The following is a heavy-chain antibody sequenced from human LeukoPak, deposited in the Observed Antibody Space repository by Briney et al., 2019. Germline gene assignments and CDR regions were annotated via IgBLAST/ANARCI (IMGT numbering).Heavy chain of an antibody. Sequence: GASVKVSCKASGRTFTSYAISWVRQAPGQGLEWMGGIIPIFGTANYAQTFQGRVTITADKSTSTAYMELSSLRSEDTAVYYCARDGEGGYYGSGSYPFDYWGQGTLVTVSS. CDR2: IIPIFGTA. CDR3: ARDGEGGYYGSGSYPFDY. V-gene: IGHV1-69*06. J-gene: IGHJ4*02. D-gene: IGHD3-10*01. CDR1: GRTFTSYA.